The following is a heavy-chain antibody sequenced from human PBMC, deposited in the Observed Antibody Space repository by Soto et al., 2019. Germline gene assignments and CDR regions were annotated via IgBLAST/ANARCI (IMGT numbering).Heavy chain of an antibody. Sequence: GGSLRLSCAGSGFTFSSYAMSWVRQPPRKGLEWVSSITNSGDSTYIADSVRGRFTISRDNSKNTVFLQMNSLRAEDTAVSYCAKASPSPGLSRQGFDYWGQGILVTVSS. D-gene: IGHD6-6*01. CDR2: ITNSGDST. CDR3: AKASPSPGLSRQGFDY. CDR1: GFTFSSYA. J-gene: IGHJ4*02. V-gene: IGHV3-23*01.